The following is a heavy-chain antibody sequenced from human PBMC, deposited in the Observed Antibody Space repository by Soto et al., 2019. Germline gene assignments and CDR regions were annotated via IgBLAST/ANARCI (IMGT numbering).Heavy chain of an antibody. Sequence: GGSLRLSCAASGFSFSSYAMSWVRQAPGKGLEWVSGISGGGGSTYYADSVKGRFTISRDNSKNTLYLQMNCLRAEDAAVYYCAKGLQGPQDYWGQGTLVTVSS. V-gene: IGHV3-23*01. CDR1: GFSFSSYA. CDR3: AKGLQGPQDY. J-gene: IGHJ4*02. CDR2: ISGGGGST.